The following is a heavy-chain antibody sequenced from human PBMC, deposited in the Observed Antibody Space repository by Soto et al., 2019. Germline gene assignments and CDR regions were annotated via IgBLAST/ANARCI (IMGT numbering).Heavy chain of an antibody. CDR2: INSDGSST. CDR3: ARGDFWSGYYDAFDI. V-gene: IGHV3-74*01. CDR1: GFTFSSYW. J-gene: IGHJ3*02. D-gene: IGHD3-3*01. Sequence: GGSLRLSCAASGFTFSSYWMHWVRQAPGKGLAWVSRINSDGSSTSYADSVKGRFTISRDNAKNTLYLQMNSLRAEDTAVYYCARGDFWSGYYDAFDIWGQGTMVTVSS.